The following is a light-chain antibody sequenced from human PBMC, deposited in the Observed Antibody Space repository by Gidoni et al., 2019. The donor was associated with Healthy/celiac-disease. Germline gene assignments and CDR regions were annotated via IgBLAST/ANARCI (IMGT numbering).Light chain of an antibody. Sequence: QSVLTQPPSVSGAPVQRVTISRTGSSSNIGAGYDVHGYQQLPGTAPKLLIYGNSNRPSGVPDRFSGSKSGTSASLAITGLQAEDEADYYCQSYDSSLSKVFGGGTKLTVL. CDR2: GNS. CDR1: SSNIGAGYD. J-gene: IGLJ2*01. V-gene: IGLV1-40*01. CDR3: QSYDSSLSKV.